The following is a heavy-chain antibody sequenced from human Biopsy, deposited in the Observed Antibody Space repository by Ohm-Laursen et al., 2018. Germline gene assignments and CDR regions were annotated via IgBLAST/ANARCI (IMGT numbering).Heavy chain of an antibody. CDR2: INQSGST. Sequence: SDTLSLTCAVTGESSSGYFWNWIRQPPGKGLEWIGEINQSGSTKYNPSLKRRATLSADSSNSQFSLRLTSVTAADTAIYYCARGSGYCKLDVWGQGTTVTV. CDR1: GESSSGYF. J-gene: IGHJ6*02. CDR3: ARGSGYCKLDV. V-gene: IGHV4-34*01. D-gene: IGHD5-12*01.